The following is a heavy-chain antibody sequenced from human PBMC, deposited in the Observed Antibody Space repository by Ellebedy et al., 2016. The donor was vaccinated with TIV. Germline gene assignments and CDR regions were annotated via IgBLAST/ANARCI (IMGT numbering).Heavy chain of an antibody. Sequence: SETLSLXXAVYVGSFSGYYWSWIRQPPGKGLEWIGYIYYSGSTNYNPSLKSRVTISVDTSKNQFSLKLSSVTAADTAVYYCARDLGVSDYWGQGTLVTVSS. CDR1: VGSFSGYY. J-gene: IGHJ4*02. D-gene: IGHD2-21*01. CDR3: ARDLGVSDY. V-gene: IGHV4-59*01. CDR2: IYYSGST.